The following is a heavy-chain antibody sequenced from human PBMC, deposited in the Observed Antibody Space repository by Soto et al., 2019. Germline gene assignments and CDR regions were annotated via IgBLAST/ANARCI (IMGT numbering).Heavy chain of an antibody. CDR1: GGSISSYY. Sequence: PSETLSLTCTVSGGSISSYYWSWIRQPPGKGLEWIGYIYYSGSTNYNPSLKSRVTISVDTSKNQFSLKLSSVTAADTAVHYCARERIVKYSSSSSWDAFDIWGQGTMVTVSS. J-gene: IGHJ3*02. CDR2: IYYSGST. CDR3: ARERIVKYSSSSSWDAFDI. D-gene: IGHD6-6*01. V-gene: IGHV4-59*01.